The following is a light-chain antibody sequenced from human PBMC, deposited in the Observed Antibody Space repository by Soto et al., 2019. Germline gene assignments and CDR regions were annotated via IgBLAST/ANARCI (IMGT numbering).Light chain of an antibody. CDR2: AAS. J-gene: IGKJ2*01. V-gene: IGKV1-39*01. CDR1: ESISSH. CDR3: QQYDSWPFT. Sequence: DIQMTQSPSSLSASVGDRVTITCRASESISSHLNWYQQKSGRAPQLLIHAASTLQTGVPSRFSGSGSGTDFTLTIGSLQPEDFATYYCQQYDSWPFTFGQGTKLEI.